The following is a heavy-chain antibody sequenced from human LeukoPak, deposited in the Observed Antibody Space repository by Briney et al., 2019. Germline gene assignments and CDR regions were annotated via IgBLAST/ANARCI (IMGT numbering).Heavy chain of an antibody. V-gene: IGHV4-59*12. D-gene: IGHD5-18*01. Sequence: SETLSLTCNVSGDSIRNFYWSWIRQPPGKGLEWIGYIYYSGSSDYNPSLKSRVSISVDMSKNQFSLNLRSVTAADTAVYYCARDRGYSYAFDYWGQGTLVTVSS. CDR1: GDSIRNFY. CDR2: IYYSGSS. CDR3: ARDRGYSYAFDY. J-gene: IGHJ4*02.